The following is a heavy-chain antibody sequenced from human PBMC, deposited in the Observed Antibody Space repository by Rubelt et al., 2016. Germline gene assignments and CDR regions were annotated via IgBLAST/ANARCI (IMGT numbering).Heavy chain of an antibody. J-gene: IGHJ6*02. V-gene: IGHV4-34*01. D-gene: IGHD6-13*01. CDR2: INHSGST. CDR3: ARGSSWYSVGMDV. CDR1: GGSFSGYY. Sequence: QVQLQQWGAGLLKPSETLSLTCAVYGGSFSGYYWSWIRQPPGKGLEWIGEINHSGSTNYNPSPRSRVTLYVDTSKNQFSLKLSSGTAADTAVYYCARGSSWYSVGMDVWGQGTTVTVSS.